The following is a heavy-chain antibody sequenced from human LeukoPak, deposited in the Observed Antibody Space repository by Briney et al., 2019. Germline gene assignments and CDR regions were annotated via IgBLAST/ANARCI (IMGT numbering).Heavy chain of an antibody. CDR1: GYSFTSYW. D-gene: IGHD5-18*01. CDR3: ARQYSYGPYSSYYYYGMDV. CDR2: IYPGDSDT. Sequence: GESLKISCKGSGYSFTSYWIGWVRQMPGKGLEWMGIIYPGDSDTRYSPSFQGQVTISADKSISTAYLQWSSLKASDTAMYYCARQYSYGPYSSYYYYGMDVWGQGTTVTVSS. V-gene: IGHV5-51*01. J-gene: IGHJ6*02.